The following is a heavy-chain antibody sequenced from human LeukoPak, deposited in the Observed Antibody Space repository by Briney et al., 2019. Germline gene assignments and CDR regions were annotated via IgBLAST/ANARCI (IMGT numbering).Heavy chain of an antibody. D-gene: IGHD6-13*01. J-gene: IGHJ6*03. V-gene: IGHV4-34*01. CDR1: GGSFSGYY. Sequence: SETLSLTCAVYGGSFSGYYWRWIRQPPGKGLEWIGEINHSGSTNYNPSLKSRVTISVDTSKNQFSLKLSSVTAADTAVYYCASKAYKKAAAGTDYYYYMDVWGKGTTVTVSS. CDR2: INHSGST. CDR3: ASKAYKKAAAGTDYYYYMDV.